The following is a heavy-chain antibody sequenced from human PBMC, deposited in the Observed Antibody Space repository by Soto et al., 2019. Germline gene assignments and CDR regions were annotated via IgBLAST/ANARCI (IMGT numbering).Heavy chain of an antibody. Sequence: TQTLTLTCTFSGFSLSTSGMRVSWIRQPPGKALEWLARIDWDDDKFYSTSLKTRLTISKDTSKNQVVLTMTNMDPVDTATYYCATQAYCGGDCYRGDAFDIWGQGTMVTVSS. CDR1: GFSLSTSGMR. CDR2: IDWDDDK. J-gene: IGHJ3*02. V-gene: IGHV2-70*04. D-gene: IGHD2-21*02. CDR3: ATQAYCGGDCYRGDAFDI.